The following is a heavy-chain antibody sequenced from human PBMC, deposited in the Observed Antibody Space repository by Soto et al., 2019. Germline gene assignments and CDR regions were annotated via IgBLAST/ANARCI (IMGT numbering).Heavy chain of an antibody. CDR2: ISSSSSYI. V-gene: IGHV3-21*01. Sequence: LRLSCAASGFTFSSYSMNWVRQAPGKGLEWVSSISSSSSYIYYADSVKGRFTISRDNAKNSLYLQMNSLRAEDTAVYYCARDFSHYYDSSGYLRDPFDYWGQGTLVTVSS. CDR1: GFTFSSYS. J-gene: IGHJ4*02. D-gene: IGHD3-22*01. CDR3: ARDFSHYYDSSGYLRDPFDY.